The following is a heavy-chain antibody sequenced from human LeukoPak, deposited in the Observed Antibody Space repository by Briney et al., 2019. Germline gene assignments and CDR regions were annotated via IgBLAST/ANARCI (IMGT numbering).Heavy chain of an antibody. CDR1: GGSFSGYY. V-gene: IGHV4-34*01. Sequence: SETLSLTCAVYGGSFSGYYWSWIRQPPGKGLEWIGEINHSGSTNYNPSLKSRVTISVDTSKNQFSLKLSSVTAADTAVYYCARVYSSSSPGGYNWFDPWGQGTLVTVSS. CDR2: INHSGST. D-gene: IGHD6-13*01. J-gene: IGHJ5*02. CDR3: ARVYSSSSPGGYNWFDP.